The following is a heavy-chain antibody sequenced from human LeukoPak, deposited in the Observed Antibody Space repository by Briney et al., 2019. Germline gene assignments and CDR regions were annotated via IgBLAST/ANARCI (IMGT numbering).Heavy chain of an antibody. Sequence: SETLSLTCGVSSGSISNTNWWSWVRQPPGQGLEWIGEISLTGLTHYNPSLESRVTVSLDKSKNQLSLNLTSVTAADTAVYYCSRENGAFSPFGYWGQGTLVTVLS. CDR2: ISLTGLT. J-gene: IGHJ4*02. D-gene: IGHD2-8*01. CDR1: SGSISNTNW. CDR3: SRENGAFSPFGY. V-gene: IGHV4-4*02.